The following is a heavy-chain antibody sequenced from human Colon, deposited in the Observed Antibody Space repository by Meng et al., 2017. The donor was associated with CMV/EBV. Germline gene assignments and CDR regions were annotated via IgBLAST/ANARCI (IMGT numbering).Heavy chain of an antibody. J-gene: IGHJ4*02. D-gene: IGHD2-2*02. CDR1: GYTFTSYG. Sequence: ASVEVSCKASGYTFTSYGISWVRQAPGQGLEWMGWISAYNGNTNYAQKLQGRVTMTTDTSTSTAYMELRSLRSDDTAVYYCAREVWDDCSSTSCYILGDYWGQGTLVTVSS. CDR2: ISAYNGNT. V-gene: IGHV1-18*01. CDR3: AREVWDDCSSTSCYILGDY.